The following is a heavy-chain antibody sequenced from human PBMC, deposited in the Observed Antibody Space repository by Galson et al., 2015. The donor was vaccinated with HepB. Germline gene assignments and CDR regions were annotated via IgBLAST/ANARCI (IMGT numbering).Heavy chain of an antibody. V-gene: IGHV3-48*02. Sequence: SLRLSCAASGFTFSSYSMNWVRQAPGKGLEWVSYISSSSSTIYYADSVKGRFTISRDNAKNSLYLQMNSLRDEDTAVYYCARDVYHSNYVGWFDPWGQGTLVTVSS. J-gene: IGHJ5*02. CDR2: ISSSSSTI. CDR1: GFTFSSYS. CDR3: ARDVYHSNYVGWFDP. D-gene: IGHD4-11*01.